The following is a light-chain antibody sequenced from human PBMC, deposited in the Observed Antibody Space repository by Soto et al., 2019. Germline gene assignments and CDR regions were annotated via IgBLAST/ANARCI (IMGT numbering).Light chain of an antibody. Sequence: QSVLTQPPSASGTPGQGVAISCSGSSSNMGTNTVNWYQHLPGTAPKLLIYNDNQRPSGVPDRFFVSTSGTSASLAITGLQYEDEADYYCAAWDGTLNHILFGGGTKLTVL. V-gene: IGLV1-44*01. J-gene: IGLJ2*01. CDR2: NDN. CDR3: AAWDGTLNHIL. CDR1: SSNMGTNT.